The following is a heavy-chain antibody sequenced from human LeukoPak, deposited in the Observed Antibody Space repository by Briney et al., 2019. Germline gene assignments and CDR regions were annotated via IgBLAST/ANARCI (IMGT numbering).Heavy chain of an antibody. V-gene: IGHV3-53*01. CDR3: ARVDVEGYYFDY. CDR1: GFTVSSNY. D-gene: IGHD3/OR15-3a*01. Sequence: GGSLRLSCAASGFTVSSNYMSWVRQAPGKGLEWVSVIYSGGSTHYADSVKGRFTISRDNSKNTLYLQMNSLRAEDTAVYYCARVDVEGYYFDYWGQGTLVTVSS. CDR2: IYSGGST. J-gene: IGHJ4*02.